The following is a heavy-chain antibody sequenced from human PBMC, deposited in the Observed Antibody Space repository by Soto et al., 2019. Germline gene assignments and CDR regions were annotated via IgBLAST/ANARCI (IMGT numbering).Heavy chain of an antibody. CDR2: IYHSGST. CDR3: ARDLTYYDRIHRFDP. V-gene: IGHV4-4*02. Sequence: QVQLQESGPGLVKPSGTLSLTCAVSGGSISSSNWWSWVRQPPGKGLEWIGEIYHSGSTNYNPSLQSRVTIAVDTAKNQFSLKLSSVTAADTAVYYCARDLTYYDRIHRFDPWGQGTLVTVSS. CDR1: GGSISSSNW. J-gene: IGHJ5*02. D-gene: IGHD3-22*01.